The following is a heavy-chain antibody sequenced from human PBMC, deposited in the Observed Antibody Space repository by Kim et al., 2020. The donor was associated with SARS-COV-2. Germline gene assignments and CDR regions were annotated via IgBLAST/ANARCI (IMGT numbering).Heavy chain of an antibody. D-gene: IGHD3-22*01. V-gene: IGHV3-9*01. CDR2: ISWNSGSI. Sequence: GGSLRLSCAASGFTFDDYAMHWVRQAPGKGLEWVSGISWNSGSIGYADSVKGRFTISRDNAKNSLYLQMNSLRAEDTALYYCAKAQSRYDSSGYHGYDYWGQGTLVTVSS. CDR1: GFTFDDYA. J-gene: IGHJ4*02. CDR3: AKAQSRYDSSGYHGYDY.